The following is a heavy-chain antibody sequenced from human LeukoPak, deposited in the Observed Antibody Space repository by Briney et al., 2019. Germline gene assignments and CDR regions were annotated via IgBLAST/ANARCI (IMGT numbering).Heavy chain of an antibody. CDR1: GFTFSSYW. CDR3: ASYLGGEVFYYYGMDV. CDR2: IKQDGSEK. V-gene: IGHV3-7*01. J-gene: IGHJ6*02. Sequence: PGGSLRLSCAASGFTFSSYWMSWVRQAPGKGLEWVANIKQDGSEKYYVDSVKGRFTISRDNAKNSLYLQMNSLRAEDTAVYYCASYLGGEVFYYYGMDVWGQGTTVTVSS. D-gene: IGHD2-21*01.